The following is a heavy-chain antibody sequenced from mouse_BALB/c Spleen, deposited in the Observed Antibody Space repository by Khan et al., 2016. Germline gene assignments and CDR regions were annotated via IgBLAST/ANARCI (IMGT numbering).Heavy chain of an antibody. Sequence: LVESGPELKKPGETVRISCKAPGYTFTTAGMQWVQKMPGKGLKWIGWINTHSGVPKYAEDFKGRFAFSLETSASTAYLQIRNLKNEDTATXCCARSVGNYGYFDYWGQGTTLTVSS. V-gene: IGHV9-4*02. D-gene: IGHD2-1*01. J-gene: IGHJ2*01. CDR3: ARSVGNYGYFDY. CDR2: INTHSGVP. CDR1: GYTFTTAG.